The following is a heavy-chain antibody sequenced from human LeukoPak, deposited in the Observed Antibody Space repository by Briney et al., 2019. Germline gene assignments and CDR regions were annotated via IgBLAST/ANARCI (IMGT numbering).Heavy chain of an antibody. D-gene: IGHD5-24*01. CDR1: GFTFSDYY. V-gene: IGHV3-11*01. Sequence: GGSLRLSCAASGFTFSDYYMTWIRQAPGKGLEWVSKISSSGSTIYYADSVKGRFTISRDNAKNSLYLQMNSLRAEDTAVYYCARQREMTTIFTALGYWGQGTLVTVSS. CDR2: ISSSGSTI. CDR3: ARQREMTTIFTALGY. J-gene: IGHJ4*02.